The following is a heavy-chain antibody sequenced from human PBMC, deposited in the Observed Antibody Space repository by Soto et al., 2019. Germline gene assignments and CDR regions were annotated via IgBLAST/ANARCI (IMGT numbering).Heavy chain of an antibody. J-gene: IGHJ6*02. CDR3: ARGNYGMDV. CDR1: GFTFSNNW. Sequence: EVQLVESGGGLVQPGGSLRLSCAASGFTFSNNWMHWVRQAPGKGLVWVSRIKSDGSSTNYVDSVKGRFTSSRDNAKNTLYLQLNSLRVEDTAVYYCARGNYGMDVWGQGTTVTVSS. CDR2: IKSDGSST. V-gene: IGHV3-74*01.